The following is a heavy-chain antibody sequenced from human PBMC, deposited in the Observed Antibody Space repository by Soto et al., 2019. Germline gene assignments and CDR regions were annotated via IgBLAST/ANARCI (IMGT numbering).Heavy chain of an antibody. CDR2: IAVGSGYT. Sequence: SVKVSCKASGFTFTSSAFQWVRQARGQRLEWIRWIAVGSGYTNYAQRFQDRVTLTRDMSTATTYMELSRLTSEDTAIYYCAADATAWQQMVPSDYWGQGTLVTVSS. D-gene: IGHD2-8*01. CDR1: GFTFTSSA. J-gene: IGHJ4*02. V-gene: IGHV1-58*01. CDR3: AADATAWQQMVPSDY.